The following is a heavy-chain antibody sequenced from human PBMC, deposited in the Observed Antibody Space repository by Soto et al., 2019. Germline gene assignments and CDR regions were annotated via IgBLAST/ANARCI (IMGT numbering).Heavy chain of an antibody. D-gene: IGHD2-2*02. CDR3: ARVPRFDTWYFDY. J-gene: IGHJ4*02. CDR2: LWYDGSRE. V-gene: IGHV3-33*01. CDR1: GFSVNTHV. Sequence: QVQLVESGGGVVQPGRSLRLSCAASGFSVNTHVIHWIRQAPGKGLEWVAVLWYDGSREYYADSVKGRFTISRDNSKNMMYLQTDNLRVEDTAVYYCARVPRFDTWYFDYWGQGTLATVSS.